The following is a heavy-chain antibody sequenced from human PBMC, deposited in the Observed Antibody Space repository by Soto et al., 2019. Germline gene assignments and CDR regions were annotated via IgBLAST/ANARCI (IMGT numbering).Heavy chain of an antibody. CDR1: GGSFSAYY. CDR3: ASSSMTVYYMDV. V-gene: IGHV4-34*01. CDR2: ISHRRGT. J-gene: IGHJ6*03. D-gene: IGHD3-22*01. Sequence: SETLSLTCAVYGGSFSAYYWNWIRQPPGKGLEWLGEISHRRGTKYNPSLESRVTMSVDTSKTQFFLNLSSVTAADTAVYYCASSSMTVYYMDVWGKGTTVTVSS.